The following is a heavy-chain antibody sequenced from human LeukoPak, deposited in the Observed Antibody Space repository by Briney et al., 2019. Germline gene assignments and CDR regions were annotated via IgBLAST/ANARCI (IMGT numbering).Heavy chain of an antibody. CDR1: GGSFSGYY. CDR3: ARDRGCSSTSCYPDAFDI. J-gene: IGHJ3*02. CDR2: IYYSGST. Sequence: PSETLSLTCAVYGGSFSGYYWSWARQPPGKGLEWIGYIYYSGSTNYNPSLRSRVTISVDTSKNQFSLKLNSVTAADTAVYYCARDRGCSSTSCYPDAFDIWGQGTMVTVSS. V-gene: IGHV4-59*01. D-gene: IGHD2-2*01.